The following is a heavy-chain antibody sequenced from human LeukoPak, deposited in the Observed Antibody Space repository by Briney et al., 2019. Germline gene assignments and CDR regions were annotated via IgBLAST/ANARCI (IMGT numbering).Heavy chain of an antibody. D-gene: IGHD5-18*01. CDR1: GFTFSSYG. V-gene: IGHV3-23*01. CDR3: ARSPDDTYGPDNNYYFYMDA. Sequence: PGGSLRLSCAASGFTFSSYGMSWVRQAPGKGLEWVSAISGSGGSTYYPDSVKGRFTISRDNSKNTLYLQMNSLRAEDTALYYCARSPDDTYGPDNNYYFYMDAWGKGTTVTVSS. J-gene: IGHJ6*03. CDR2: ISGSGGST.